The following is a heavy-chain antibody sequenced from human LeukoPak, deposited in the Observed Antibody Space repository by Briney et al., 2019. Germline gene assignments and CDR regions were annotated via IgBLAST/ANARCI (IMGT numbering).Heavy chain of an antibody. D-gene: IGHD2-21*02. V-gene: IGHV4-31*03. Sequence: PSQTLSLTCTVSGGSISSGGYYWSWIRQHPGKGLEWIGYIYYSGSTYYNPSLKSRVTISVDTSKNQFSLKLSSVTAADTAVYYWPRPPHIVVVTANPADAFDIWGQGTMVPSPQ. CDR2: IYYSGST. CDR1: GGSISSGGYY. J-gene: IGHJ3*02. CDR3: PRPPHIVVVTANPADAFDI.